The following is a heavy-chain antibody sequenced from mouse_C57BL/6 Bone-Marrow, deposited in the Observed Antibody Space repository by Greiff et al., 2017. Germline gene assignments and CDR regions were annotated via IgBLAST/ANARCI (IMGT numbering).Heavy chain of an antibody. D-gene: IGHD2-3*01. Sequence: QVQLQQPGAELVRPGTSVKLSCKASGYTFTSYWMHWVKQRPGQGLEWIGVIDPSDSYTNYNQKFKGKATLTVDTSSSTAYMQLSSLTSADAAVYYCAPDGFFDYWGQGTTLTVSS. CDR1: GYTFTSYW. J-gene: IGHJ2*01. V-gene: IGHV1-59*01. CDR2: IDPSDSYT. CDR3: APDGFFDY.